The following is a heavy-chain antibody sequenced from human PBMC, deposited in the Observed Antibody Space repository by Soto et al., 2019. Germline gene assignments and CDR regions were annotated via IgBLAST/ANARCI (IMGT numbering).Heavy chain of an antibody. CDR2: ISSNGGST. CDR1: GFTFTTYA. Sequence: PGGSLRLSCAASGFTFTTYAMSWVRQAPGKGLEYVSAISSNGGSTYYANSVKGRFTISRDNSKNTLYLQMGSLRAEDMAVHYCARPRYCSSTSCYSAFDIWGKGTMVTVSS. CDR3: ARPRYCSSTSCYSAFDI. J-gene: IGHJ3*02. V-gene: IGHV3-64*01. D-gene: IGHD2-2*01.